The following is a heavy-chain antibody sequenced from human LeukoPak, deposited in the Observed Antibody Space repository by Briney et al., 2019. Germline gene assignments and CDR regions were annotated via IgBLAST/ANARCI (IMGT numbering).Heavy chain of an antibody. J-gene: IGHJ4*02. V-gene: IGHV3-30*02. D-gene: IGHD3-22*01. CDR2: IRYDGSNK. Sequence: GGSLRLSCAASGFTFSSYGMHWVRQAPGKGLEWVAFIRYDGSNKYYADSVKGRFTISRDNSKNTLYLQMNSLRAEDTAVYYCAKDLYYDSSGYYGGNPFDYWGQGTLVTVSS. CDR1: GFTFSSYG. CDR3: AKDLYYDSSGYYGGNPFDY.